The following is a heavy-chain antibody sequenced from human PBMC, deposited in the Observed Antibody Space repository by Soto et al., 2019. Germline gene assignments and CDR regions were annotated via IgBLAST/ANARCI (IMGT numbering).Heavy chain of an antibody. CDR1: GFTFSSYD. Sequence: GGSLRLSCAASGFTFSSYDMHWVRQATGKGLEWVSAIGTAGDTYYPGSVKGRFTISRENAKNSLYLQMNSLRAGDTAVYYCARGGGEDCSGGSCYSDYYYYYMDVWGKGTTVTVSS. J-gene: IGHJ6*03. V-gene: IGHV3-13*01. CDR2: IGTAGDT. D-gene: IGHD2-15*01. CDR3: ARGGGEDCSGGSCYSDYYYYYMDV.